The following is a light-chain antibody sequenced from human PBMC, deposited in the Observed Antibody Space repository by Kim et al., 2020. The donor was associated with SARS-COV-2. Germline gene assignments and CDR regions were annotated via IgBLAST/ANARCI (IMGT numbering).Light chain of an antibody. Sequence: GQRVTISCSGGSSNIGGNTVNWYQQLPGTAPKLVIYGNDRRTSGVPDRFSGSKSGTSASLAISGLQSEDEADYYCTAWDDSLNGPLFGGGTQLTVL. CDR3: TAWDDSLNGPL. CDR2: GND. CDR1: SSNIGGNT. J-gene: IGLJ2*01. V-gene: IGLV1-44*01.